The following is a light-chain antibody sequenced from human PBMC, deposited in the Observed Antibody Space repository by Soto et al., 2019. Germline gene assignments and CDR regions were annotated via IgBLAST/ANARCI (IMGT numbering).Light chain of an antibody. CDR3: QQSCSTPYT. J-gene: IGKJ2*01. Sequence: DIQMTQSPSSLSASVGDRVTITCRASQSISSYLNWYQQKPGKAPKLLIYAASSLRSGVPSRFSGSGSGTDFTLTISSLQPEDFATYYCQQSCSTPYTFGQGTKVDIK. V-gene: IGKV1-39*01. CDR1: QSISSY. CDR2: AAS.